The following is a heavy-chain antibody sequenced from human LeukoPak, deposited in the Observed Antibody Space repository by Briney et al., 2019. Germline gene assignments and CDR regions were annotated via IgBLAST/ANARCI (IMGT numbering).Heavy chain of an antibody. CDR1: GFTFRASW. CDR2: MNLDGSVT. Sequence: GGSLRLSCEASGFTFRASWMYWLRQPPRKGMLWVSRMNLDGSVTRYADSVEGRFTISRDNAKNTLYLQMDSVRADDTAISYCERDSHLSRLLDYWGQGTPVTVSS. J-gene: IGHJ4*02. V-gene: IGHV3-74*01. CDR3: ERDSHLSRLLDY.